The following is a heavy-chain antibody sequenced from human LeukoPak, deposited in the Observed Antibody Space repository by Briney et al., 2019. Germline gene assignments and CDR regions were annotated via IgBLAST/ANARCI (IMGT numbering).Heavy chain of an antibody. CDR2: MYPGDYDA. Sequence: GVSLTFSCTVSGFNFFSFSIAWVRQMPVKGLEWMGIMYPGDYDARYHLCFEGHVTISPDRTTTPSYLQWSRLKVSDTAIYYCARRYDYGSESYSFFHLWGQGSMVTVSS. D-gene: IGHD3-10*01. CDR3: ARRYDYGSESYSFFHL. V-gene: IGHV5-51*01. J-gene: IGHJ4*02. CDR1: GFNFFSFS.